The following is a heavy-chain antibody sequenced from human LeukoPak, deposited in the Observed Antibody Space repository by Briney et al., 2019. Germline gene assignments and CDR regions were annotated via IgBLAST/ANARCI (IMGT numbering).Heavy chain of an antibody. CDR2: ISGSGGST. Sequence: ETLSLTCAVSGDSISSSHWWSWVRQPPGKGLEWVSAISGSGGSTYYADSVKGRFTLSRDTSKNTLYLQMNSLRAEDTAVYYCAKERKLLPFDGWGQGTLVTVSS. CDR1: GDSISSSH. CDR3: AKERKLLPFDG. V-gene: IGHV3-23*01. J-gene: IGHJ4*02. D-gene: IGHD1-26*01.